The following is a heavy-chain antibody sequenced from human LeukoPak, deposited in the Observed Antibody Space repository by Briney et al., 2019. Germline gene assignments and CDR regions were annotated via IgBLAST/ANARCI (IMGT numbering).Heavy chain of an antibody. D-gene: IGHD3-3*01. J-gene: IGHJ3*02. CDR1: GYTFTSYG. V-gene: IGHV1-2*02. CDR3: ARLTYYDFWSGYNYAFDI. CDR2: INPSSGGT. Sequence: GASVKVSCKASGYTFTSYGINWVRQATGQGLEWMGWINPSSGGTNYAQKFQGRVTMTRDTSISTAYMELSRLRSDDTAVYYCARLTYYDFWSGYNYAFDIWGQGTMVTVSS.